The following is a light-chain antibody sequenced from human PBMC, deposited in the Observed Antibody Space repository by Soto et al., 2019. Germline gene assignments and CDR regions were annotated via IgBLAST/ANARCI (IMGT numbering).Light chain of an antibody. CDR2: ETN. V-gene: IGLV1-51*02. J-gene: IGLJ1*01. CDR3: GTWDSSLSAYV. Sequence: QSVLTQPPSVSAAPGQKVTISCSGSSSKIGNNYVSWYQQLPGTAPKLLIYETNRRPSVIPDRFSGSKSGTSATLGITGLQAGDEADYYCGTWDSSLSAYVFGTGTKVTV. CDR1: SSKIGNNY.